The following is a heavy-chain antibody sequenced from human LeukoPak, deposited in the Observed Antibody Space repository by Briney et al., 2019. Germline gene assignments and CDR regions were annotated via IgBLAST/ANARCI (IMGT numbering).Heavy chain of an antibody. Sequence: GASVKVSCKASGYTFTSYYIHWMRQAPGQGLEWMGIINPIGGSTSYAQKFQGRVTMTRDMSTSTVYMELSSLRSGDTAVYYCASSYYDILTGYLRSGNWFDPWGQGTLVTVSS. CDR1: GYTFTSYY. V-gene: IGHV1-46*01. J-gene: IGHJ5*02. CDR2: INPIGGST. CDR3: ASSYYDILTGYLRSGNWFDP. D-gene: IGHD3-9*01.